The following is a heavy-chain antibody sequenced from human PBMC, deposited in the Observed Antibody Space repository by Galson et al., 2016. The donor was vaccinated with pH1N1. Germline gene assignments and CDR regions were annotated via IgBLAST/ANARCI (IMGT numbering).Heavy chain of an antibody. CDR3: ARQNDYGDYRGDAFDI. J-gene: IGHJ3*02. CDR1: GYRFTNSW. V-gene: IGHV5-51*01. Sequence: QSGAEVKKPGESLKISCKGSGYRFTNSWIGWVRQMPGKGLEWMGIIYLGGSLIRYRPSFQGQVTISADKSINIVYLEWSSLKASDTATYYYARQNDYGDYRGDAFDIWGQGTMVTVSS. CDR2: IYLGGSLI. D-gene: IGHD4-17*01.